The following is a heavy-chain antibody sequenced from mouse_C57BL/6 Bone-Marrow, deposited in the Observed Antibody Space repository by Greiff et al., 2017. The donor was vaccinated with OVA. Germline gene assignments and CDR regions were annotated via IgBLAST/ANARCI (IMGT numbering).Heavy chain of an antibody. CDR2: IDPSDSET. CDR3: ATLSGTSFDD. V-gene: IGHV1-52*01. D-gene: IGHD3-1*01. Sequence: QLQQPGAELVRPGSSVKLSCKASGYPFPSYWMPWVKKRPIQGLEWIGNIDPSDSETHYNQKSKDKPTLAVAKTSVTAYMPLSSQASEDSAVYYCATLSGTSFDDWGQGTTLTVSA. J-gene: IGHJ2*01. CDR1: GYPFPSYW.